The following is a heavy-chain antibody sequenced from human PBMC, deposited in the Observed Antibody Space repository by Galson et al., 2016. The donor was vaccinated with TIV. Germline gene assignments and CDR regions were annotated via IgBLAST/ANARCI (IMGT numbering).Heavy chain of an antibody. CDR2: TSFDGSYT. J-gene: IGHJ4*02. CDR1: GFTFSDYG. Sequence: LRLSCAASGFTFSDYGIHWVRQAPGKGLEWVAVTSFDGSYTNFADSVRGRFTISRDNSQNMLNLQMNSLRTEDTAMYYCVKERLNFWSISLHSFDSWGQGTLVTVSS. V-gene: IGHV3-30*18. CDR3: VKERLNFWSISLHSFDS. D-gene: IGHD3-3*01.